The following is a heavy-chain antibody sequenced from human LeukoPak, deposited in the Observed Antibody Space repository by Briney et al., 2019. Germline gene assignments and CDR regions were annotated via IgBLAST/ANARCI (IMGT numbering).Heavy chain of an antibody. CDR1: EFTFSTYA. CDR2: ISGSGDRT. CDR3: AKDNRREYDFWSANAFDI. J-gene: IGHJ3*02. D-gene: IGHD3-3*01. Sequence: TGGSLRLSCAVSEFTFSTYAMSWVRQAPGKGLEWVSAISGSGDRTYYADSVKGRFTISRDNSKNTLYLQMNSLRAEDTAVYYCAKDNRREYDFWSANAFDIWGQGTMVTVSS. V-gene: IGHV3-23*01.